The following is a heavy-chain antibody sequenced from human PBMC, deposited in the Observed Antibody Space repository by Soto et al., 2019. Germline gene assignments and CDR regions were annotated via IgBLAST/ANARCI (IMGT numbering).Heavy chain of an antibody. D-gene: IGHD6-13*01. CDR3: AHRHIAAAGTWWFDP. CDR2: IYWDDDK. J-gene: IGHJ5*02. V-gene: IGHV2-5*02. CDR1: GFSLSTSGVG. Sequence: QITLKKSGPTLVKPTQTLTLTCTFSGFSLSTSGVGVGWIRQPPGKALECLALIYWDDDKRYSPSLKSRLTITTDTSKNQVVLTMTNMDTVDTATYHCAHRHIAAAGTWWFDPWGQGTLVTVSS.